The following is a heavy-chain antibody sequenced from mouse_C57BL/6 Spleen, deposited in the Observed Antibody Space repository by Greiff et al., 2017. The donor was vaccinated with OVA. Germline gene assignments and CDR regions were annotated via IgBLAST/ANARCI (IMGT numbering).Heavy chain of an antibody. Sequence: QVQLQQPGAELVKPGASVKLSCKASGYTFTSYWMQWVKQRPGQGLEWIGEIDPSDSYPTYNQKFKGKATLTGETSSSAAYVQLSSLTSEDSAVYDGARGAPYSNGGYFDVWGTGTTVTVSS. CDR2: IDPSDSYP. CDR1: GYTFTSYW. D-gene: IGHD2-5*01. J-gene: IGHJ1*03. V-gene: IGHV1-50*01. CDR3: ARGAPYSNGGYFDV.